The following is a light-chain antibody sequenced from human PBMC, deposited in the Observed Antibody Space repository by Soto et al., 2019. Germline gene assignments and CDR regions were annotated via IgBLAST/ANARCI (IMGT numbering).Light chain of an antibody. J-gene: IGKJ1*01. Sequence: DIQMTQSPSSLSASVGDRVTITCRASQSISSYVNWYQQKPGKAPKLLIYAASRLQSGVPSRFSGSGSGTDFTLTISSLQPKDFATYYCQQSYSTPTFGQGTKVDIK. CDR1: QSISSY. V-gene: IGKV1-39*01. CDR3: QQSYSTPT. CDR2: AAS.